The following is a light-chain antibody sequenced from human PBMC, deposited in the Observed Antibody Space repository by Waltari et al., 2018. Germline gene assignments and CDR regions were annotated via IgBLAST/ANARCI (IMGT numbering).Light chain of an antibody. CDR2: VNSDGSH. CDR3: QTGGHGTWV. Sequence: LVLTQSPSASASLAASVKLTSPLSSRHSTNLIACLQQQPEKGPRYLMKVNSDGSHSKGDQIPDRVSGSSSGAEHYLTISSLQSEDEADYYCQTGGHGTWVFGGGTKLTVL. V-gene: IGLV4-69*01. CDR1: SRHSTNL. J-gene: IGLJ3*02.